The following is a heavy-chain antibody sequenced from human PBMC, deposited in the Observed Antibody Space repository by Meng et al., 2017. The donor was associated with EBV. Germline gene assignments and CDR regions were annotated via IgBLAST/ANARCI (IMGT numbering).Heavy chain of an antibody. D-gene: IGHD6-13*01. CDR3: ARAEIAAAGRLDY. Sequence: RVACGAEVKKPGSSVKGSCKASGGTFSSYAISWVRQAPGQGLEWMGGIIPIFGTANYAQKFQGRVTITADKSTSTAYMELSSLRSEDTAVYYCARAEIAAAGRLDYWGQGTLVTVSS. CDR1: GGTFSSYA. J-gene: IGHJ4*02. CDR2: IIPIFGTA. V-gene: IGHV1-69*06.